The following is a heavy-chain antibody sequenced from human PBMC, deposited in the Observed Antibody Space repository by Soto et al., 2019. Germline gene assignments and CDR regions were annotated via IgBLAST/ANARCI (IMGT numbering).Heavy chain of an antibody. CDR3: ARDQWLKVPAVVGDKFDS. CDR1: GYDFIGHG. CDR2: INSYNGDT. V-gene: IGHV1-18*04. Sequence: QVQLVQSGGEEKKPGASVQVSCKASGYDFIGHGISWVRQARGQGLEWMGWINSYNGDTKYARKYQDRITLTKDKSTRTVYMELTSLRSRDTAVYYCARDQWLKVPAVVGDKFDSWGQGTLVTVSS. D-gene: IGHD6-19*01. J-gene: IGHJ5*01.